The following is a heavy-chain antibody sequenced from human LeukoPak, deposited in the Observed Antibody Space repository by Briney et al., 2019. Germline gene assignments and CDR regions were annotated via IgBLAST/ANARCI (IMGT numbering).Heavy chain of an antibody. CDR1: GYTFTSYY. D-gene: IGHD6-13*01. Sequence: ASVTVSCKASGYTFTSYYMHWVRQAPGQGLEGMGWINPNSGGTNYAQKFHGRVTMTRATSISTAYMDLSRLTSADPATYYCSSSDVGSSWTYYMDVWGKGTTVTISS. CDR3: SSSDVGSSWTYYMDV. V-gene: IGHV1-2*02. J-gene: IGHJ6*03. CDR2: INPNSGGT.